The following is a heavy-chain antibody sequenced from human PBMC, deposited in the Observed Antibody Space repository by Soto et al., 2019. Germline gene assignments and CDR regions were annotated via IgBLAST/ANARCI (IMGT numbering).Heavy chain of an antibody. Sequence: GSLRLSCAASGFTFSSYSMDWVRQTPGKGLEWVANINSNTSGKYYADSVKGRFTISRDNAKNSLYLQMNSLRAEDTAVYYCARDTYYYGSGSYGPWGQGTLVTVSS. J-gene: IGHJ5*02. V-gene: IGHV3-21*05. CDR3: ARDTYYYGSGSYGP. D-gene: IGHD3-10*01. CDR2: INSNTSGK. CDR1: GFTFSSYS.